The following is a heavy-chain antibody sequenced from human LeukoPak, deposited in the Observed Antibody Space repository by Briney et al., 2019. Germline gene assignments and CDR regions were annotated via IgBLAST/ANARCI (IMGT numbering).Heavy chain of an antibody. V-gene: IGHV1-18*01. CDR1: GYTFTSYG. J-gene: IGHJ5*02. CDR2: ISAYNGTT. CDR3: ARTSLVSRFLTWFDP. Sequence: ASVKVSCKASGYTFTSYGISWVRQAPGQGLEWMGWISAYNGTTNYAQKPQGRVTMTTDTSTSTAYMELRSLRSDDTAVYYCARTSLVSRFLTWFDPWGQGTLVTVSS. D-gene: IGHD3-3*01.